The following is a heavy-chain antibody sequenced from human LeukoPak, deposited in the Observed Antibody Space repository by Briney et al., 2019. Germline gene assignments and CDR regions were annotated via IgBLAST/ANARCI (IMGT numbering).Heavy chain of an antibody. CDR1: GXTFSTYA. CDR3: ARDSQWTLPYGMDV. D-gene: IGHD6-19*01. CDR2: ISGSGVST. Sequence: HPGGSLRPSCTASGXTFSTYAMNWVRQAPGKGLEWVSGISGSGVSTYYADSVKGRFTISRDNSKNTLYLQMNSLRAEDTAVYYCARDSQWTLPYGMDVWGQGTTVTVSS. V-gene: IGHV3-23*01. J-gene: IGHJ6*02.